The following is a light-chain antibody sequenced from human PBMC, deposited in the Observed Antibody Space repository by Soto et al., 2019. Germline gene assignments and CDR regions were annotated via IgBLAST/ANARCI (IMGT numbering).Light chain of an antibody. V-gene: IGLV1-44*01. CDR3: AAWDDSLNAYL. J-gene: IGLJ1*01. CDR2: SND. Sequence: SVVTQPPSASGTPGQRDSISCSGSNSNIGSNNVNWYQQFPGTTPKLLIYSNDRRPSGVPERFSGSKSGTSASLAISGLQSEDDADYYCAAWDDSLNAYLFGAGTKVTVL. CDR1: NSNIGSNN.